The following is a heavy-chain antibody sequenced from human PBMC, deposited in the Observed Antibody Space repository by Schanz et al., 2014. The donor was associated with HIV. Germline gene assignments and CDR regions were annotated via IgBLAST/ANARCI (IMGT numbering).Heavy chain of an antibody. J-gene: IGHJ4*02. CDR2: MNPNSGDT. Sequence: QVQLVQSGAEVKKPGASVKVSCKASGYTFTDYFIHWVRQAPGQGLEWMGWMNPNSGDTGYGQKFQGGVTMARDTSISTAYMELSRLRSDDTAVYYCARGARDCTNGVCGGYYFDYWGQGTLVTVSS. CDR3: ARGARDCTNGVCGGYYFDY. V-gene: IGHV1-2*02. D-gene: IGHD2-8*01. CDR1: GYTFTDYF.